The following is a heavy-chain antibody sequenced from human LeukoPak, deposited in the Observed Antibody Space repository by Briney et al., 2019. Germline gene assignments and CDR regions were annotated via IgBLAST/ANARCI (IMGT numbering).Heavy chain of an antibody. Sequence: PSETLSLTCTVFAGSISGYYWGWIRQPPGKGLEWIGYIYYSGSTNYNPSLKSRVTISVDASKNQFSLKLSSVTAADTAVHYCARVPPIDTAMVILDDAFDIWGQGTMVTVSS. CDR3: ARVPPIDTAMVILDDAFDI. D-gene: IGHD5-18*01. CDR2: IYYSGST. J-gene: IGHJ3*02. V-gene: IGHV4-59*01. CDR1: AGSISGYY.